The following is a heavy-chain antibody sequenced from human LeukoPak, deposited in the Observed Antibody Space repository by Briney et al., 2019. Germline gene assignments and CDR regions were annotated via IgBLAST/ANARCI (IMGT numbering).Heavy chain of an antibody. J-gene: IGHJ4*02. CDR2: INHSGST. D-gene: IGHD3-10*01. Sequence: PSETLSLTCAVYGGSFSGFHWNWIRQPPGKGLEWIGDINHSGSTHYNPSLTSRVTISVDPSKNQFSLNLTSVTAADTAVYYCARPRVRGYYFDYWGQGTLVTVSS. CDR3: ARPRVRGYYFDY. V-gene: IGHV4-34*01. CDR1: GGSFSGFH.